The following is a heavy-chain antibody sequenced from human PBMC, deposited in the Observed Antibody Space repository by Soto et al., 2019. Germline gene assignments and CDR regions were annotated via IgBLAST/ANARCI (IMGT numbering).Heavy chain of an antibody. Sequence: GGSLRLSCAASGFTFSSYGMHWVRQAPGKGLEWVAVIWYDGSNKYYADSVKGRFTISRDNSKNTLYLQMNSLRAEDTAVYYCASGITGTYYYYYYMYVWGKGTTVTVSS. CDR1: GFTFSSYG. J-gene: IGHJ6*03. CDR2: IWYDGSNK. CDR3: ASGITGTYYYYYYMYV. V-gene: IGHV3-33*08. D-gene: IGHD1-20*01.